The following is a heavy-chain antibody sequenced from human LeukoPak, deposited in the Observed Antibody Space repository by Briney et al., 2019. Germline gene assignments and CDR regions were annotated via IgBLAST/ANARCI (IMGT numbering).Heavy chain of an antibody. V-gene: IGHV3-30*01. J-gene: IGHJ4*02. CDR3: ARFTGDCSGGTCYSDFDC. CDR2: ISKNGTNK. D-gene: IGHD2-15*01. Sequence: GGSLRLSCAASGFSFSYYAMHWVRQAPGKGLEWVAVISKNGTNKYYADSVKGRFTISRDNSKNTLYLQMNSLRAEDTAVYYCARFTGDCSGGTCYSDFDCWGQGTLVTVSS. CDR1: GFSFSYYA.